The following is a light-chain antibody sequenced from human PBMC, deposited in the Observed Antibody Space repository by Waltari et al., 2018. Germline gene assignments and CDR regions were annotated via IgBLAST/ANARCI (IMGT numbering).Light chain of an antibody. Sequence: IVFTQSPGTLSLSPVERATPPGRAIHRISSDYLAWYQQKPGQAPRLLIYGASRRATGVPDTFSGSGSGTDFTLTISRLEPEDFAVYYCQQYGGSLYTFGQGTKLEIK. CDR2: GAS. J-gene: IGKJ2*01. V-gene: IGKV3-20*01. CDR1: HRISSDY. CDR3: QQYGGSLYT.